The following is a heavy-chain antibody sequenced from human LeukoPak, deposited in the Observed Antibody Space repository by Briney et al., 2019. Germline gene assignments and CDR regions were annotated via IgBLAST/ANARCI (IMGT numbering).Heavy chain of an antibody. D-gene: IGHD6-6*01. Sequence: SETLSLTCTVSGGSISNFYWGWVRQPPGKRLEWIGYIYYSGSTNYSPSLKSRVTISVDMSKNQFSLKLSSVTAADTAVYYCVRRGIAARGAFDIWGQGTMLTVSS. CDR3: VRRGIAARGAFDI. CDR1: GGSISNFY. V-gene: IGHV4-59*08. CDR2: IYYSGST. J-gene: IGHJ3*02.